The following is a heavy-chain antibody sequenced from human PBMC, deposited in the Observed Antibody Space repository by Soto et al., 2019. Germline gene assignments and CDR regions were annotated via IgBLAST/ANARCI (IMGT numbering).Heavy chain of an antibody. J-gene: IGHJ2*01. CDR1: GYTFTSYY. CDR3: ARAGGYSQGYFDL. Sequence: QVQLVQSGAEVKKPGASVKVSCKASGYTFTSYYMHWVRQAPGQGLEWMGIMNPSAGSTTYAQKFQGRVTMTRDTSTSTGYMELSSLRSEDTAVYYCARAGGYSQGYFDLWGRGTLVTVSS. V-gene: IGHV1-46*01. D-gene: IGHD5-18*01. CDR2: MNPSAGST.